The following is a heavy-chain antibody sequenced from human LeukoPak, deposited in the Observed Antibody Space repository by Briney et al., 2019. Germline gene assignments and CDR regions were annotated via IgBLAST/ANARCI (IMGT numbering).Heavy chain of an antibody. J-gene: IGHJ5*02. D-gene: IGHD1-1*01. CDR2: IYYSGSI. CDR1: GGSISSYY. Sequence: ETLSLTCTVSGGSISSYYWSWIRQPPGKGLEWIGYIYYSGSINYNPSLKSRVTISVDTSKNQFSLKLSSVTAAGTAVYYCARGEPGTTGTGGHWFDPWGQGTLVTVSS. CDR3: ARGEPGTTGTGGHWFDP. V-gene: IGHV4-59*01.